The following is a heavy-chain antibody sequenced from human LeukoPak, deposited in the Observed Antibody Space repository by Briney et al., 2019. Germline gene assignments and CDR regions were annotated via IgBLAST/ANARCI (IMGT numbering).Heavy chain of an antibody. CDR1: GFTFSSYA. CDR3: AKDRGSSTIPRPNWFDP. D-gene: IGHD2-2*01. J-gene: IGHJ5*02. V-gene: IGHV3-23*01. Sequence: QAGGSLRLSCAASGFTFSSYAMSWVRQAPGKGLEWVSAISGSGGSTYYADSVKGRFTISRDNSKNTLYLQMNSLRAEDTAVYYCAKDRGSSTIPRPNWFDPWGQGTLVTVSS. CDR2: ISGSGGST.